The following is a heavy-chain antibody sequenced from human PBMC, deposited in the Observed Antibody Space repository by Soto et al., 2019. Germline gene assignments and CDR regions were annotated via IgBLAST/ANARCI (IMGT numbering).Heavy chain of an antibody. V-gene: IGHV3-73*01. D-gene: IGHD2-21*02. Sequence: GGSLRLSCAASGFTFSGSAMHWVRQASGKGLEWVGRIRSKANSYATAYAASVKGRFTISRDNSKNTLYLQMNSLRAEDTAVYYCAKVRGYCGGDCYLSLYYYGMDVWGQGTTVTVSS. CDR3: AKVRGYCGGDCYLSLYYYGMDV. J-gene: IGHJ6*02. CDR1: GFTFSGSA. CDR2: IRSKANSYAT.